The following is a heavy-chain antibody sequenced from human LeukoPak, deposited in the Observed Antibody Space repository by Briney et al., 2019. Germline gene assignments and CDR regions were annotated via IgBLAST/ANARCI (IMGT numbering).Heavy chain of an antibody. D-gene: IGHD2-2*01. V-gene: IGHV1-2*02. CDR2: INPKSGGT. CDR3: ASSTVLRDAFDI. J-gene: IGHJ3*02. Sequence: SSVKVSCKASGYTFTAYYMHRVRQAPGQGREWMGWINPKSGGTNYAQKHQGRVTKTRATSISTAYMELSRLKSNATAANYCASSTVLRDAFDIWGQGTRVTVTS. CDR1: GYTFTAYY.